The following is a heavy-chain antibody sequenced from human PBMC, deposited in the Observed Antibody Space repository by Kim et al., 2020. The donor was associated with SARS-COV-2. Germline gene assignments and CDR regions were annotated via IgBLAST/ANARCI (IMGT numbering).Heavy chain of an antibody. J-gene: IGHJ6*02. CDR3: ARESYGMDV. CDR2: ISYEGSNK. CDR1: GFTFSSYA. V-gene: IGHV3-33*05. Sequence: GGSLRLSCAASGFTFSSYAMHWVRQAPGKGPEWVADISYEGSNKYYADSVKGRFTISRDNSKNTLYLQMNSLRAEDTAVYYCARESYGMDVWVQGTTVTV.